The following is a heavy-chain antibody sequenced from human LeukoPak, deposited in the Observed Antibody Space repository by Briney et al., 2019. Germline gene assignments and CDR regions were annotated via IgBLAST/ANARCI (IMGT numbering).Heavy chain of an antibody. V-gene: IGHV4-61*01. CDR3: ARGLTR. D-gene: IGHD6-19*01. Sequence: PSETLSLTCTVSGGSVSSGSYYWSWIRQPPGKGLEWIGYIYYSGSTNYNPSLKSRVTISVDTSKNQFSLKLSSVTAADTAVYYCARGLTRWGQGTLVTVSS. CDR1: GGSVSSGSYY. CDR2: IYYSGST. J-gene: IGHJ4*02.